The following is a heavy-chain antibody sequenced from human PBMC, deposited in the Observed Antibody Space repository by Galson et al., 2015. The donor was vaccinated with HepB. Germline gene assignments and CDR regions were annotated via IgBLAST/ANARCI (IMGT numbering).Heavy chain of an antibody. CDR1: GYTFTSYY. J-gene: IGHJ4*02. V-gene: IGHV1-2*02. CDR2: INPSGGST. Sequence: SVKVSCKASGYTFTSYYMHWVRQAPGQGLEWMGIINPSGGSTNYAQKFQGRVTMTRDTSISTAYMELSRLRSDDTAVYYCARDGAAAAGETCDYWGQGTLVTVSS. D-gene: IGHD6-13*01. CDR3: ARDGAAAAGETCDY.